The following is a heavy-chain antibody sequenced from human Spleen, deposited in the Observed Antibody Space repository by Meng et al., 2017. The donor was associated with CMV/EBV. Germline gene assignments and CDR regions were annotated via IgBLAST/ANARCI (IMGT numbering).Heavy chain of an antibody. V-gene: IGHV3-23*01. CDR1: GFTFSSYV. D-gene: IGHD3-3*01. Sequence: GESLKISCAASGFTFSSYVMTWVRQAPGKGLECVAAISGSAGRTYYADSVKGRVTISRDNSKNTLYLQMNNLRAEDTAVYYCAKLYVGGFLEWIFDPWGQGTLVTVSS. J-gene: IGHJ5*02. CDR2: ISGSAGRT. CDR3: AKLYVGGFLEWIFDP.